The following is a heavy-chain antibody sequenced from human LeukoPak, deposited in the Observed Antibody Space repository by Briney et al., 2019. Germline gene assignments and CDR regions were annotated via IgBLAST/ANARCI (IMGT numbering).Heavy chain of an antibody. J-gene: IGHJ1*01. V-gene: IGHV3-23*01. CDR2: ISGSGDST. Sequence: GGTLRLSCAASGFTFSSYAMSWVRQAPGKGLEWVSAISGSGDSTYYADSVKGRFTISRDNSKNTLYLQMNTLRAEAMAVYYCVKLVGVGELFWGHFLDDFWGQGTLVTVSS. D-gene: IGHD3-10*01. CDR1: GFTFSSYA. CDR3: VKLVGVGELFWGHFLDDF.